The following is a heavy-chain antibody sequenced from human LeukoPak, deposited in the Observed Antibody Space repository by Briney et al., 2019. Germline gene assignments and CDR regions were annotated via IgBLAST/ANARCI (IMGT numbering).Heavy chain of an antibody. D-gene: IGHD3-10*01. CDR2: IWDEGSNK. CDR3: ARSYYYGSGSYYPFDY. V-gene: IGHV3-33*01. Sequence: PGRSLRLSCAASGLTFSRYGMHWVRQAPGKGLEGVAVIWDEGSNKYYGDSVKGRFTISRDYSKNTLYLQMNSLSAEYTAVYYCARSYYYGSGSYYPFDYWGQGTLVTVSS. CDR1: GLTFSRYG. J-gene: IGHJ4*02.